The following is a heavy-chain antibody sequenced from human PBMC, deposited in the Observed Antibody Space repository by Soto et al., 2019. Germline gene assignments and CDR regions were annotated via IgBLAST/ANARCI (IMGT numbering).Heavy chain of an antibody. CDR1: GFSLSSPAVG. CDR3: AHGSGWLSDY. D-gene: IGHD6-13*01. CDR2: IYWDDDK. V-gene: IGHV2-5*02. J-gene: IGHJ4*02. Sequence: QITLRESGPTLVKPTQTLTLTCNFSGFSLSSPAVGVNWIHQPPGKAPEWLALIYWDDDKRYNPSLKSRLTITKDTSKNQVVLTMTNMDPVDTATYYCAHGSGWLSDYWGQGTLVTVSS.